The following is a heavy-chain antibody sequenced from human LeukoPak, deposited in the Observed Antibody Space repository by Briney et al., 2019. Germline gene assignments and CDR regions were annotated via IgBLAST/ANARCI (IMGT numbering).Heavy chain of an antibody. CDR3: ARQKWEQQGRDYYFNGLDV. Sequence: SETLSLTCSVSIGSISSSKWWSWVRQSPVKGLEWIGEIYLYGTTNYNPSFTSRVTMSVDRSRNQFSLKLTSVTAADTAVYYCARQKWEQQGRDYYFNGLDVWGPGTTVTVSS. V-gene: IGHV4-4*02. J-gene: IGHJ6*02. CDR1: IGSISSSKW. CDR2: IYLYGTT. D-gene: IGHD1/OR15-1a*01.